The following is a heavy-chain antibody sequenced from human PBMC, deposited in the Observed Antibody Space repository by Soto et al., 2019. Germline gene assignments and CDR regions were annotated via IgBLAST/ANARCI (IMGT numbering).Heavy chain of an antibody. CDR3: ARDGHDSSGYYDAAPAIDY. CDR1: GGTFSSYA. J-gene: IGHJ4*02. D-gene: IGHD3-22*01. CDR2: IIPIFGTA. V-gene: IGHV1-69*13. Sequence: SVKVSCKASGGTFSSYAISWVRQAPGQGLEWMGGIIPIFGTANYAQKFQGRVTITADESTSTAYMELSSLRSEDTAVYYCARDGHDSSGYYDAAPAIDYWGQGTLVTVSS.